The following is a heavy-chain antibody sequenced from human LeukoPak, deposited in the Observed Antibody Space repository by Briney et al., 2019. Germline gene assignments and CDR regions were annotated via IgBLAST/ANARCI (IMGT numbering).Heavy chain of an antibody. J-gene: IGHJ4*02. CDR2: ISGSGGST. V-gene: IGHV3-23*01. D-gene: IGHD4-17*01. CDR3: AKDRRSNGD. Sequence: PGGSLRLSCAASGFTFSSYAMSWVRQAREKGLEWVSAISGSGGSTYHADSVKGRFTISRDNSKNTLYLQMNSLRAEDTAVYYCAKDRRSNGDWGQGTLVTVSS. CDR1: GFTFSSYA.